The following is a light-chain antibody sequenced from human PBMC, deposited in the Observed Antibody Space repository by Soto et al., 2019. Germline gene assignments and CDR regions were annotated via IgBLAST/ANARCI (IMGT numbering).Light chain of an antibody. V-gene: IGKV1-12*01. CDR1: QNINTW. J-gene: IGKJ5*01. CDR2: AAS. CDR3: QQANRFPIT. Sequence: DIQMTQSPSTVSASVGDRVTIACRASQNINTWLAWYQQKPGKAPNLLIYAASTLQSGVPSRFSGSGSGTDFTLTISSLLPEDFATYFCQQANRFPITFGQGTRLEI.